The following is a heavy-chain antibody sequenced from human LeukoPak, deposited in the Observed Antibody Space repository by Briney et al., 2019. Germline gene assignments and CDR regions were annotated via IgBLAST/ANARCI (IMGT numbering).Heavy chain of an antibody. V-gene: IGHV1-2*02. CDR1: GYTFTGYY. CDR3: ASGRYFDWLLSPQIDY. D-gene: IGHD3-9*01. CDR2: INPNSGGT. J-gene: IGHJ4*02. Sequence: GASVKVSCKASGYTFTGYYMHWVRQAPGQGLEWMGWINPNSGGTNYAQKFQGRDTMTRDTSISTAYMELSRLRSDDTAVYYCASGRYFDWLLSPQIDYWGQGTLVTVSS.